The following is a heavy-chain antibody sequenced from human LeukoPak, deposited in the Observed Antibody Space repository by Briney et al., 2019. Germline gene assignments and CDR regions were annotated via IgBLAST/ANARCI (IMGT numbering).Heavy chain of an antibody. D-gene: IGHD1-26*01. Sequence: SETLSLTCTVSDGSISTYYWSWIRQPPGKGLEWIGNIHYSGSTNYNPSLKSRLTILVDTSKNQFSLKLSSVTAADTAVYHCARVFEVGASIIYAFDIWGQGTMVTVSS. CDR1: DGSISTYY. V-gene: IGHV4-59*01. CDR3: ARVFEVGASIIYAFDI. CDR2: IHYSGST. J-gene: IGHJ3*02.